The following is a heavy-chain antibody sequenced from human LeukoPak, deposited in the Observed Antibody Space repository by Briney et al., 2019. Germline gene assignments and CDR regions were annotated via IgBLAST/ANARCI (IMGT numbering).Heavy chain of an antibody. J-gene: IGHJ5*02. V-gene: IGHV4-4*02. CDR1: GGSISSSNW. CDR3: ARGTSCSGGSCYRPGNWFDP. D-gene: IGHD2-15*01. Sequence: PSETLSLTCAVSGGSISSSNWWSWVRQPPGKGLEWIGEIYHSGSTNYNPSLKSRVTISVDKSKNQFSLKLSSVTAADTAVYYCARGTSCSGGSCYRPGNWFDPWGQGTLVTVSS. CDR2: IYHSGST.